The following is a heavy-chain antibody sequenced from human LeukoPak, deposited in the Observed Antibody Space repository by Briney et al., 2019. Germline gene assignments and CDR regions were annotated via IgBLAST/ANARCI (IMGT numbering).Heavy chain of an antibody. V-gene: IGHV1-69*04. CDR3: ARDVVVARGLMAYFDY. D-gene: IGHD3-10*01. J-gene: IGHJ4*02. Sequence: SVKVSCNASGGTFSFYAINWVRQAPGQGLELMGRIIPIPGMANYSQKFQGRVTITADSSTSTAYIEVSSLRSEDTAVYYCARDVVVARGLMAYFDYWGQGTLVTVSS. CDR2: IIPIPGMA. CDR1: GGTFSFYA.